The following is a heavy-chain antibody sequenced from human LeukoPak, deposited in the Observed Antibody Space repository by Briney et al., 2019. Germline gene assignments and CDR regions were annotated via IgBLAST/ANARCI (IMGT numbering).Heavy chain of an antibody. CDR3: ARRWEHDY. CDR1: GGSISSYY. J-gene: IGHJ4*02. CDR2: IYYSGGT. D-gene: IGHD1/OR15-1a*01. V-gene: IGHV4-59*08. Sequence: PSGTLSLTCTVPGGSISSYYWSWIRQPPGEGLGWVGYIYYSGGTNYHPSLQRRVTISVETSKNQFSLTLSCVTAAQRAVYCFARRWEHDYWRQGTLVTVPS.